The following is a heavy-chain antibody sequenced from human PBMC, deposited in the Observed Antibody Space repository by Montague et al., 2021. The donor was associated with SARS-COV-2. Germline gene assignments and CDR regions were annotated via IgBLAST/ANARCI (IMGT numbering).Heavy chain of an antibody. J-gene: IGHJ1*01. CDR2: IRRGGDST. Sequence: SLRLSCAVSGFTFDDYGMSWVRQAPGKGLEWVSGIRRGGDSTDYGDSVKGRFTISRDNAKNTLYLQMNSLRVEDTAFYHCSRGGCRFRGVVDFWGQGILVSVSS. CDR3: SRGGCRFRGVVDF. D-gene: IGHD3-10*01. V-gene: IGHV3-20*01. CDR1: GFTFDDYG.